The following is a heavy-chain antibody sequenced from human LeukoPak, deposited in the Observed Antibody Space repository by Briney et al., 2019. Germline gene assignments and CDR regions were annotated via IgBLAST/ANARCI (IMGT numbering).Heavy chain of an antibody. CDR1: GGTFSSYA. Sequence: ASVKVSCKAPGGTFSSYAISWVRQAPGQGLEWMGRIIPILGIANYAQKFQGRVTITADKSTSTAYMELNSLRAEDTAIYYCAKGMNNAPEYWGQGTLVTVSS. V-gene: IGHV1-69*04. D-gene: IGHD1-14*01. J-gene: IGHJ4*02. CDR2: IIPILGIA. CDR3: AKGMNNAPEY.